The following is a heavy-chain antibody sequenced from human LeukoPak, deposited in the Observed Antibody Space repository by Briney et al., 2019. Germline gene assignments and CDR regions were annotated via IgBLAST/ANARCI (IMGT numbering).Heavy chain of an antibody. J-gene: IGHJ4*02. CDR3: ATLVFDSSGYSYFDY. D-gene: IGHD3-22*01. Sequence: GGSLRLSCAASGFTFSRYAMSWVRQAPGKGLEWLSAISDTGGNTYYADSVKGLFTISRDNSRNTLYLQMNSLRVEDTAFYYCATLVFDSSGYSYFDYWGQGTLVTVSS. CDR2: ISDTGGNT. CDR1: GFTFSRYA. V-gene: IGHV3-23*01.